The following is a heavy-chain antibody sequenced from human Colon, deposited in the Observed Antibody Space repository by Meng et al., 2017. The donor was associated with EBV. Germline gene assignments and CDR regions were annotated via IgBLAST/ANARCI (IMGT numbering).Heavy chain of an antibody. J-gene: IGHJ4*02. V-gene: IGHV4-31*03. Sequence: QVQLQESGPGLAKPSPTLSLTCTVSGGSVSSGGYYWTWIRQHPGKGLEWFGHIYYSGSTFYNPSLKRRVIISIDTSKNQFSLNLRSVTAADTAVYYCARVSSGWDYFDYWGQGTLVTVSS. CDR2: IYYSGST. CDR1: GGSVSSGGYY. CDR3: ARVSSGWDYFDY. D-gene: IGHD6-19*01.